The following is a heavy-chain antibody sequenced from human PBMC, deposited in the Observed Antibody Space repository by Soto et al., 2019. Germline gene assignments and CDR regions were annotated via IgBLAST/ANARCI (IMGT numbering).Heavy chain of an antibody. CDR3: ARYCSSTSCQFDP. CDR1: GYAFTGYY. J-gene: IGHJ5*02. CDR2: INPNSGAS. D-gene: IGHD2-2*01. V-gene: IGHV1-2*02. Sequence: ASVKVSCKASGYAFTGYYIHWVRQAPGQGLEWMGGINPNSGASNYAQKFQGRVTMTRDTSISTAYMELSRLRSDDTAVYYCARYCSSTSCQFDPWGQGTLVTVSS.